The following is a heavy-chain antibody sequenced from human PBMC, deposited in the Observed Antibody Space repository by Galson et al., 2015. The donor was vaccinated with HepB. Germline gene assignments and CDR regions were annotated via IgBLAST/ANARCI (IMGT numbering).Heavy chain of an antibody. CDR1: GDSVSTNIVA. CDR2: TYYRYKWYK. Sequence: ALSGDSVSTNIVAWNWIRQSPSRGLEWLGRTYYRYKWYKDYAVSVQSRITINPDTSRKQFSLQLNSVTPEDTGVYYCTRVRHLARGMDVWGQGTTVTVSS. J-gene: IGHJ6*02. V-gene: IGHV6-1*01. CDR3: TRVRHLARGMDV. D-gene: IGHD5-12*01.